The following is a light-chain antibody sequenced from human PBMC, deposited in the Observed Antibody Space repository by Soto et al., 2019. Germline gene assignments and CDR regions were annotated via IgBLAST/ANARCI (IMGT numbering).Light chain of an antibody. CDR2: SNN. Sequence: QSVLTQPPSASGPPGQRVTVSSSGSSSNIGSNTVNWYQQLPGTAPKLLIYSNNQRPSGVPDRFSGSKSGTSASLAISGLQSEDEADYYCAAWDDSLNGVVFGGGTKVTVL. CDR3: AAWDDSLNGVV. J-gene: IGLJ2*01. V-gene: IGLV1-44*01. CDR1: SSNIGSNT.